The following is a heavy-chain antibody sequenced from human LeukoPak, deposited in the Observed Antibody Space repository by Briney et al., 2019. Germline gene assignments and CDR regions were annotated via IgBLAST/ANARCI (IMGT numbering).Heavy chain of an antibody. Sequence: SQNLSLTCAISGDSVSSNSAAWNWIRQSPSRGLEWLGRTYYKSKWYNDHAVSVKSRITINSDTSENQFSLHLTSVTPEDTAVYYCARDSGSYSSSYRFDSWGQGTLVTVSS. J-gene: IGHJ4*02. CDR1: GDSVSSNSAA. V-gene: IGHV6-1*01. D-gene: IGHD6-6*01. CDR2: TYYKSKWYN. CDR3: ARDSGSYSSSYRFDS.